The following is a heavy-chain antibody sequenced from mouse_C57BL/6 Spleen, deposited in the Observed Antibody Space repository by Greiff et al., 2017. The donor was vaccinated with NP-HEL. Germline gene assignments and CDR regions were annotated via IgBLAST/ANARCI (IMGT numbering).Heavy chain of an antibody. J-gene: IGHJ1*03. CDR3: ARRMGYYYGSSYDWYFDV. CDR2: IDPSDSYT. CDR1: GYTFTSYW. V-gene: IGHV1-50*01. D-gene: IGHD1-1*01. Sequence: VQLQQPGAELVKPGASVKLSCKASGYTFTSYWMQWVKQRPGQGLEWIGEIDPSDSYTNYNQKFKGKATLTVDTSSSTAYMQLSSLTSEDSAVYYCARRMGYYYGSSYDWYFDVWGTGTTVTVSS.